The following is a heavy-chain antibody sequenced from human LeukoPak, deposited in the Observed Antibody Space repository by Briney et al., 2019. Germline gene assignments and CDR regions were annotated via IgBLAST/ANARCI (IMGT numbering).Heavy chain of an antibody. CDR2: ISSSGSTI. D-gene: IGHD3-22*01. J-gene: IGHJ4*02. CDR3: ARGEQRMWLLLPNYFDY. CDR1: GFTLSGYY. V-gene: IGHV3-11*04. Sequence: GGSLRLSCAASGFTLSGYYMSWIRQAPGKGLEWVSYISSSGSTIYYADSVKGRFTISRDNAKNSLYLQMNSLRAEDTAVYYCARGEQRMWLLLPNYFDYWGQGTLVTVSS.